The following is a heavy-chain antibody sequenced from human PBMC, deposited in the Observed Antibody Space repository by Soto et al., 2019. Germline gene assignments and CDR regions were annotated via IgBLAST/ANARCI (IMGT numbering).Heavy chain of an antibody. CDR1: GYTFTSYT. Sequence: ASVKVSCKDSGYTFTSYTMHWVRQAPGQGLEWMGWVNAGKGNTKYSQKFQGRVTISRDISASTAYMELSSLRSEDTAVYYCARDKYYGSGTYNYFDYWGQGSLVTVSS. J-gene: IGHJ4*02. V-gene: IGHV1-3*01. CDR2: VNAGKGNT. D-gene: IGHD3-10*01. CDR3: ARDKYYGSGTYNYFDY.